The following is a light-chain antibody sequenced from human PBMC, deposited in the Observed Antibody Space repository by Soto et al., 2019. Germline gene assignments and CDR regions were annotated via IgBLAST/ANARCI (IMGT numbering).Light chain of an antibody. CDR1: QSISSW. J-gene: IGKJ1*01. CDR2: KAS. CDR3: QQYSDNWT. V-gene: IGKV1-5*03. Sequence: DIQMTQSPSTLSASVGDRVTITCRASQSISSWLAWYQQKPGTAPKLLIYKASTLQSGVPSRFSGSGSGTEFTLPISSLQPDDLATYYCQQYSDNWTFGQGTKVEIK.